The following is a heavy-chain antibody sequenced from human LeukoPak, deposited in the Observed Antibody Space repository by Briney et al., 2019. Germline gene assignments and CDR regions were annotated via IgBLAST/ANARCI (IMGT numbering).Heavy chain of an antibody. D-gene: IGHD3-16*01. CDR2: MNPNSGNT. V-gene: IGHV1-8*01. Sequence: VSVKVSCKASGYTFTSYDINWVRQATGQGLEWMGWMNPNSGNTGYAQKFQGRVTMTRNTSISTAYMELSSLRSEDTAVYYCARAPYGNDAFDIWGQGTMVTVSS. CDR1: GYTFTSYD. J-gene: IGHJ3*02. CDR3: ARAPYGNDAFDI.